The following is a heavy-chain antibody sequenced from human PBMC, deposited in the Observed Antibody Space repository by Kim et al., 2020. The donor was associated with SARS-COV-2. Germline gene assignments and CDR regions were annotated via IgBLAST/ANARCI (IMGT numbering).Heavy chain of an antibody. V-gene: IGHV3-11*01. D-gene: IGHD3-3*01. CDR3: ARDFWSGPFDF. Sequence: GGSLRLSCAASGFTFSDYYMSWIRQAPGKGLEWVSYISSSGRTINYADSVKGRFTISRDNAKDSLYLEMNSLRADDTAVYYCARDFWSGPFDFWGQGTLVTVSS. CDR2: ISSSGRTI. CDR1: GFTFSDYY. J-gene: IGHJ4*02.